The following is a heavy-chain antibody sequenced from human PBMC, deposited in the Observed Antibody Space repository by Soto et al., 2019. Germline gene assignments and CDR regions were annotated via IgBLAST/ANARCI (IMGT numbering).Heavy chain of an antibody. CDR3: AKVQYSNYVYYYGMDV. D-gene: IGHD4-4*01. CDR2: ISYDGSNK. V-gene: IGHV3-30*18. Sequence: GGSLKLSFAASGLTFSSYGMPWFGQAPGKGLEWVAVISYDGSNKYYADSVKGRFTISRDNSKNTLYLQMNSLRAEDTAVYYCAKVQYSNYVYYYGMDVWGQGTTVT. J-gene: IGHJ6*02. CDR1: GLTFSSYG.